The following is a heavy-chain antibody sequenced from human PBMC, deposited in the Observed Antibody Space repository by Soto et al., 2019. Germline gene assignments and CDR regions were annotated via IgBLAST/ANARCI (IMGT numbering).Heavy chain of an antibody. CDR3: ARASWIQLWLAAYFDY. J-gene: IGHJ4*02. CDR2: ISYDGSNK. CDR1: GFTFSSYA. V-gene: IGHV3-30-3*01. D-gene: IGHD5-18*01. Sequence: PGGSLRLSCAASGFTFSSYAMHWVRQAPGKGLEWVAVISYDGSNKYYADSVKGRFTISRDNSKNTLYLQMNSLRAEDTAVYYCARASWIQLWLAAYFDYWGQGTLVTVSS.